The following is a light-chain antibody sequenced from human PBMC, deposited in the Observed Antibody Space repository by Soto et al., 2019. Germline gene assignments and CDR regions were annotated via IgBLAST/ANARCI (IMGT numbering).Light chain of an antibody. CDR3: SSYTSRSTYV. J-gene: IGLJ1*01. CDR2: EVV. V-gene: IGLV2-8*01. Sequence: QSALAQPPSASGSPGQSVTISCTGAKNDIGVYDFVSWYQHHPGKAPRLIIYEVVQRPSGVPDRFSGSKSGNTASLTVSGLQAADEADYSCSSYTSRSTYVFGTGTKVTVL. CDR1: KNDIGVYDF.